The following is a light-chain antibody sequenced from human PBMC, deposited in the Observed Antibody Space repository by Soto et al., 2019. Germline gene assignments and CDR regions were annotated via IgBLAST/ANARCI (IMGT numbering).Light chain of an antibody. V-gene: IGKV2-28*01. CDR3: MQAIQTTLS. CDR2: LGS. Sequence: DIVLTQSPLSLPVTPGVPASISCRSSQSLLHRNGYNYLDWYLQKPGQSPQLLIYLGSNRASGVTDRVSGSGSRTDFTLRISRVEAEDVRIYYCMQAIQTTLSFCGGTKVDLK. J-gene: IGKJ4*01. CDR1: QSLLHRNGYNY.